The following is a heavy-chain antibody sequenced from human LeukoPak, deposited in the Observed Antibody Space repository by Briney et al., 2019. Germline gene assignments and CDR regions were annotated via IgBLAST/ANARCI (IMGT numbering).Heavy chain of an antibody. CDR3: AGTLGYYFDY. CDR1: GGYSSSGSYY. D-gene: IGHD7-27*01. CDR2: IYTSGST. Sequence: SQTRTRTCTETGGYSSSGSYYWSWIRQPAGKGLEWIGRIYTSGSTNYNPSLKSRVTISVDTSKNQFSLKLSSVTAADTAVYYCAGTLGYYFDYWGQGTLVTVSS. J-gene: IGHJ4*02. V-gene: IGHV4-61*02.